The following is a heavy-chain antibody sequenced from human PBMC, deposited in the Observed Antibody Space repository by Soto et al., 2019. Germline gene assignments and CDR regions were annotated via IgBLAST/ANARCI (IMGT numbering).Heavy chain of an antibody. V-gene: IGHV5-51*01. D-gene: IGHD4-17*01. Sequence: VESLKISCKGSGYSFTSYWIGWVRQMPGKGLEWMGIIYPGDSDTRYSPSFQGQVTISADKSISTAYLQWSSLKASDTAMYYCARPPHYGGNSDDYFDYWGQGTLVTVSS. CDR1: GYSFTSYW. CDR3: ARPPHYGGNSDDYFDY. CDR2: IYPGDSDT. J-gene: IGHJ4*02.